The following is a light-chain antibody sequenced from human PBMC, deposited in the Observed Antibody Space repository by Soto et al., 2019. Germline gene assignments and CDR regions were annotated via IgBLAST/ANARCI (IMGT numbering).Light chain of an antibody. V-gene: IGLV3-1*01. Sequence: SYELTQPPSVSVSPGQPASITCSGDKLGDKYACWYQQKPGQSPVLVICQDSKRPSGIPERFSGSNSGNTATLTISGTQAMDEADYYCQAWDSSTANVVFGGGTKLTVL. J-gene: IGLJ2*01. CDR3: QAWDSSTANVV. CDR1: KLGDKY. CDR2: QDS.